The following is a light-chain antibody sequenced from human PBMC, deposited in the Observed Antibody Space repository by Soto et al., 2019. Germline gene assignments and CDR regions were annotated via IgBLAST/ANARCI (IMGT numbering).Light chain of an antibody. V-gene: IGKV3-11*01. CDR3: QQHGNWPPWT. CDR2: DAS. CDR1: QSVSSS. J-gene: IGKJ1*01. Sequence: EIVLTQSPATLSLSPGQRATLSCRASQSVSSSLAWYQQKPGQAPRLLIYDASNRATGIPARFSGSGFGTDFTLTISSLEPEDFAVYYCQQHGNWPPWTFGQGTKVEIK.